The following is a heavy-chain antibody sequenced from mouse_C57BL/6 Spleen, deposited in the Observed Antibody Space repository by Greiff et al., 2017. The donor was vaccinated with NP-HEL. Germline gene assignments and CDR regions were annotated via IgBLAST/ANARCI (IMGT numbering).Heavy chain of an antibody. CDR3: ARDAGSSYFAY. Sequence: EVKVVESGGGLVKPGGSLKLSCAASGFTFSSYAMSWVRQTPEKRLEWVATISDGGSYTYYPDNVKGRFTISRDNAKNNLYLQMSHLKSEDTAMYYCARDAGSSYFAYWGQGTLVTVSA. V-gene: IGHV5-4*01. J-gene: IGHJ3*01. CDR2: ISDGGSYT. CDR1: GFTFSSYA. D-gene: IGHD1-1*01.